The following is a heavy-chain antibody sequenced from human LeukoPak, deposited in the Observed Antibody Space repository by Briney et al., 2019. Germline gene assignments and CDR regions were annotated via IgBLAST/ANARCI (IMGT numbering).Heavy chain of an antibody. D-gene: IGHD2-21*02. CDR3: ARLAYCGGDCSHGYFQH. Sequence: GESLKISCKGSGYSLTSYWIGWVRQMPGKGLEWMGIIYPGDSDTRYSPSFQGQVTISADKSISTAYLQWSSLKASDTAMYYCARLAYCGGDCSHGYFQHWGQGTLVTVSS. CDR2: IYPGDSDT. V-gene: IGHV5-51*01. J-gene: IGHJ1*01. CDR1: GYSLTSYW.